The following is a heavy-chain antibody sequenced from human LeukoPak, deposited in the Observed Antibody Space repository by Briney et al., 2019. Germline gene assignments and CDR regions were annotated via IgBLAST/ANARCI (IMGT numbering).Heavy chain of an antibody. CDR2: INPSGGST. CDR1: GYTFTSYY. CDR3: ARVGVPAATPRGHFDY. V-gene: IGHV1-46*01. D-gene: IGHD2-2*01. Sequence: ASVKVSCKASGYTFTSYYMHWVRQAPGQGLEWMGIINPSGGSTSYAQKFQGRVTMTRDMSTSTVYMELSSLRSEDTAVYYCARVGVPAATPRGHFDYWGQGTLVAVSS. J-gene: IGHJ4*02.